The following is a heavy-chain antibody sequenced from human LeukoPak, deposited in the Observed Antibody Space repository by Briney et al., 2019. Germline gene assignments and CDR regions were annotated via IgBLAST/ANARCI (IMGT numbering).Heavy chain of an antibody. CDR1: GYIFTSYY. CDR3: ARAGGRSWFDP. Sequence: ASVKVSCKASGYIFTSYYMHWVRQAPGQGLEWMGWINPNSGGTNYAQKFQGRVTMTTDTSMSTAYMELSRLTSDDTAVYYCARAGGRSWFDPWGQGTLVTVSS. J-gene: IGHJ5*02. CDR2: INPNSGGT. V-gene: IGHV1-2*02.